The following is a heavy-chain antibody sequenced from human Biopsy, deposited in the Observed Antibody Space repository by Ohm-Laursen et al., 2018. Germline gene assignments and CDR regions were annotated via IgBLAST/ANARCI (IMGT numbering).Heavy chain of an antibody. Sequence: SETLSLTCAVSGYSVTNDYYWGWLRQPPGKGLEWIGNIYYDGITYYNPSLKSRVAMSVDTSKNHFSLSLTSVTAADTAVYYCARVAGGYAYYYGMDVWGQGTTVIVSS. CDR2: IYYDGIT. J-gene: IGHJ6*02. V-gene: IGHV4-38-2*01. CDR1: GYSVTNDYY. CDR3: ARVAGGYAYYYGMDV. D-gene: IGHD5-12*01.